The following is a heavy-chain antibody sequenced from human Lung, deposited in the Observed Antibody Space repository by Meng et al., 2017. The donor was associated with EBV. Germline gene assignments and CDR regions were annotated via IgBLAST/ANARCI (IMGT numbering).Heavy chain of an antibody. CDR2: INPNSGGT. J-gene: IGHJ4*02. D-gene: IGHD6-19*01. CDR1: GYTFTGYY. CDR3: ARGGGRGSGWYGDF. V-gene: IGHV1-2*06. Sequence: VRRVDAGPRVKKPGAPLRASRKAFGYTFTGYYMHWVRQAPGKGLEWMGRINPNSGGTNYAQNLQDRVIMTRDPSTNTAYMELRGLRSDDTAVYFCARGGGRGSGWYGDFWGQGTLVTVSS.